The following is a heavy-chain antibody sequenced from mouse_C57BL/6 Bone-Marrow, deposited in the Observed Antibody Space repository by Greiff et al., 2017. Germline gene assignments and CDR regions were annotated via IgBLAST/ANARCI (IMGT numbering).Heavy chain of an antibody. CDR1: GYTFTSYW. J-gene: IGHJ4*01. CDR2: IDPSNSET. Sequence: QVQLQQPGAELVRPGSSVKLSCKASGYTFTSYWMNWVKQRPIQGLEWIGKIDPSNSETHYNQKFKDKATLTVDKSSSTAYMQLSSLTSEDSAVYYCAGRGVYDGDYAMDYWGQGTSVTVSS. V-gene: IGHV1-52*01. D-gene: IGHD2-3*01. CDR3: AGRGVYDGDYAMDY.